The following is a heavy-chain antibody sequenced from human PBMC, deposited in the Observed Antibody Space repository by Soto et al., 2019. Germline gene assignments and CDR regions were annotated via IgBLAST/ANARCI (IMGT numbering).Heavy chain of an antibody. J-gene: IGHJ6*03. CDR1: GFTVSSNY. CDR3: ARDYRTGTTSYYFYYMDV. CDR2: IYSGGST. Sequence: PGGSLRLSCAASGFTVSSNYMSWVRQAPGKGLEWVSVIYSGGSTYYADSVKGRFTISRDNSKNTLYLQMNSLRAEDTAVYYCARDYRTGTTSYYFYYMDVWGKGTKVTVYS. V-gene: IGHV3-66*01. D-gene: IGHD1-7*01.